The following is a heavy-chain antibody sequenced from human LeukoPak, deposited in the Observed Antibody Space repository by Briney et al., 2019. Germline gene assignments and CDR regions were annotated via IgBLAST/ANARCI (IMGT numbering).Heavy chain of an antibody. Sequence: PGGSLRLSCTASGFTFGDYAMSWVRQAPGKGLEWVGFIRSKAYGGTTEYAASAKRRFTISRDDSKSIAYLQMNSLKTEDTAVYYCTRVSSGWYGDYFDYWGQGTLVTVSS. J-gene: IGHJ4*02. D-gene: IGHD6-19*01. CDR3: TRVSSGWYGDYFDY. CDR1: GFTFGDYA. V-gene: IGHV3-49*04. CDR2: IRSKAYGGTT.